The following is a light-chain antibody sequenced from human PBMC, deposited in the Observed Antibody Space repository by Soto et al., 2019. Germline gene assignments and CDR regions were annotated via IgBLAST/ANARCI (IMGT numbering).Light chain of an antibody. CDR2: EVT. Sequence: QSALTQPPSASGSPGQSVTISCTGASSDVGGYNYVSWYQQHPGKFPKLMIYEVTKRPSGVPDRFSGSKSGNTASLTVSGLQAEDEADYYCSSYAGSNILVFGGGTKVTVL. J-gene: IGLJ3*02. CDR1: SSDVGGYNY. V-gene: IGLV2-8*01. CDR3: SSYAGSNILV.